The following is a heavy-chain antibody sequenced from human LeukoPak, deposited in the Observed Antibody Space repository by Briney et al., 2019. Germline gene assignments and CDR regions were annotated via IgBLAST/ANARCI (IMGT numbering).Heavy chain of an antibody. J-gene: IGHJ3*01. Sequence: SIXXXSYYWGWIRQPPGTGLEWIGSIYYSGSTYYNPSLKSRVTISVDTSKNQFSLKLSSVTAADTAVYYCARGGYHDILTGYYDSFDVWGQGTVVTVSS. CDR1: SIXXXSYY. V-gene: IGHV4-39*07. CDR2: IYYSGST. CDR3: ARGGYHDILTGYYDSFDV. D-gene: IGHD3-9*01.